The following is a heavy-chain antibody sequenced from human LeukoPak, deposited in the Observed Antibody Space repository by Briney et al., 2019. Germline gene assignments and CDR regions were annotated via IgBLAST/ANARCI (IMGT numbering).Heavy chain of an antibody. Sequence: PGGSLRLSCAASGFTFSSYGMHWVRQAPGKGLEWVALISYDGSNIYYADSVKGRFTISRDSSKNTLYLQMNSLRAEDTAVYYCAKAIPSDIAKVRGYFDYWGQGTLVTVSS. V-gene: IGHV3-30*18. CDR1: GFTFSSYG. CDR3: AKAIPSDIAKVRGYFDY. D-gene: IGHD5-18*01. J-gene: IGHJ4*02. CDR2: ISYDGSNI.